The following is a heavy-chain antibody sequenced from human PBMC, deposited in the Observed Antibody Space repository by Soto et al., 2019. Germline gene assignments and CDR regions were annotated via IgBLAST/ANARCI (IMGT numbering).Heavy chain of an antibody. Sequence: PGGSLRLSCAASGFTFSIYSMNWVRQAPGKGLEWVSYISSCSSTIYYADSVKGRFTISRDNAKNSLYLQMNSLRDEDTAVYYCARGLYYYDSSGYWGYWGKGTLVTVSS. CDR1: GFTFSIYS. V-gene: IGHV3-48*02. CDR3: ARGLYYYDSSGYWGY. CDR2: ISSCSSTI. J-gene: IGHJ4*02. D-gene: IGHD3-22*01.